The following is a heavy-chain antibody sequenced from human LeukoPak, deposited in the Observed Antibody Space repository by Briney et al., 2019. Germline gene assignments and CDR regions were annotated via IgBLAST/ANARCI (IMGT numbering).Heavy chain of an antibody. CDR1: GFTFSSHS. Sequence: GGSLRLFCAASGFTFSSHSMNWVRQAPGKGLEWVSSISSSSSYIYYADSVKGRFTISRDNAKTSLYLKMNSLRAEDTAVYYCARVWQQLVSRRSYYFDYWGQGTLVTVSS. V-gene: IGHV3-21*01. D-gene: IGHD6-13*01. J-gene: IGHJ4*02. CDR2: ISSSSSYI. CDR3: ARVWQQLVSRRSYYFDY.